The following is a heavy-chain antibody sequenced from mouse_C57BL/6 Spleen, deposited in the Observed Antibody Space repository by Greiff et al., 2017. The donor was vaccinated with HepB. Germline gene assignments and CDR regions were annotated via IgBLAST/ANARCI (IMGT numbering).Heavy chain of an antibody. D-gene: IGHD2-5*01. CDR1: GYTFTSYW. CDR3: ARFSNYLYWYFDV. CDR2: IDPSDSET. Sequence: QVHVKQPGAELVRPGSSVKLSCKASGYTFTSYWMHWVKQRPIQGLEWIGNIDPSDSETHYNQKFKDKATLTVDKSSSTAYMQLSSLTSEDSAVYYCARFSNYLYWYFDVWGTGTTVTVSS. V-gene: IGHV1-52*01. J-gene: IGHJ1*03.